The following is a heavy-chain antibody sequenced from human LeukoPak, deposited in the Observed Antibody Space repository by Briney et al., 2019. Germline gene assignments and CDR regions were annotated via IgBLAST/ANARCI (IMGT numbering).Heavy chain of an antibody. J-gene: IGHJ4*02. CDR2: INPNSGGT. D-gene: IGHD5-18*01. CDR1: GYTFTGYY. Sequence: GASVKVSCKASGYTFTGYYMHWVRQAPGQGLEWMGRINPNSGGTNYAQKFQGRATMTRDTSISTAYMELSRLRSDDTAVYYCASLVDTAGGYFDYWGQGTLVTVSS. V-gene: IGHV1-2*06. CDR3: ASLVDTAGGYFDY.